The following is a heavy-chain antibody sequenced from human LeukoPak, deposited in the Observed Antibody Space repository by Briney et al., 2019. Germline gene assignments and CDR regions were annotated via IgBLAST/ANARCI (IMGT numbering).Heavy chain of an antibody. CDR1: GFIFSSYE. V-gene: IGHV3-48*03. CDR2: IYNSGTTM. D-gene: IGHD3-22*01. Sequence: GGSLRLSCAASGFIFSSYELNWVRQATGKGLEWVSYIYNSGTTMDYADSVKGRFTISRDNAKNSVYLQMNSLRAEDTAVYYCVRDPWRYYDSRSYSYFDYWGQGTLVTVSS. J-gene: IGHJ4*02. CDR3: VRDPWRYYDSRSYSYFDY.